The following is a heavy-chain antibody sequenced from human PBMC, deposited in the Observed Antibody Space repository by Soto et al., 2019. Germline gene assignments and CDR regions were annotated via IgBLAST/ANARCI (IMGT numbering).Heavy chain of an antibody. CDR2: IRYDGGTT. Sequence: QVQLEESGGGVVQPGTSLRISCAASRFTFSIYGMHCVRQAPGKGLEWLAFIRYDGGTTNYADSVEGRFTISRDNYKNTVSLQMNSLRAEDTAVYYCTRGGNWGDCWGQGALVTVSS. V-gene: IGHV3-33*01. J-gene: IGHJ4*02. CDR3: TRGGNWGDC. D-gene: IGHD7-27*01. CDR1: RFTFSIYG.